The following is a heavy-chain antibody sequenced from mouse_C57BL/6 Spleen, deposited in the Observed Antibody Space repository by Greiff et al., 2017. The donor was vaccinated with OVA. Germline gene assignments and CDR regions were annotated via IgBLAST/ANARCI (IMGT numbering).Heavy chain of an antibody. D-gene: IGHD2-5*01. Sequence: EVKLMESGGGLVKPGGSLKLSCAASGFTFSSYAMSWVRQTPEKRLEWVATISDGGSYTYYPDNVKGRFTISRDNAKNNLYLQMSHLKSEDTAMYYCARSYYSNYEVLYYFDYWGQGTTLTVSS. J-gene: IGHJ2*01. CDR2: ISDGGSYT. CDR3: ARSYYSNYEVLYYFDY. CDR1: GFTFSSYA. V-gene: IGHV5-4*03.